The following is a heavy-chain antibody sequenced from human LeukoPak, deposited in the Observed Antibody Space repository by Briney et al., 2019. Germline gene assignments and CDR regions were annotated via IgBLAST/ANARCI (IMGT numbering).Heavy chain of an antibody. V-gene: IGHV3-23*01. D-gene: IGHD2-15*01. CDR3: AKDKAYCSGGSCYFDY. CDR2: ISGSGGST. J-gene: IGHJ4*02. Sequence: GTSLRLSCAASGFTFSSYAMSWVRQAPGKGLEWVSAISGSGGSTYYADSVKGRFTISRDNSKNTLYLQMNSLRAEDTAVYYCAKDKAYCSGGSCYFDYWGQGTLVTVSS. CDR1: GFTFSSYA.